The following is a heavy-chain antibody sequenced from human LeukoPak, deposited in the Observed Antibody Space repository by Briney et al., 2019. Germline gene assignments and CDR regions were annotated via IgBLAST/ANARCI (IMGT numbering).Heavy chain of an antibody. D-gene: IGHD2-2*01. J-gene: IGHJ5*02. CDR2: IYYSGST. CDR3: AREWGYCSGTSCSPFDP. Sequence: SETLSLTCTVSGGSISSYYWSWIRQPPGKGLEWIGYIYYSGSTNYNPSLKSRVTISVDTSKNQFSLKLSSVTAADTAVYYCAREWGYCSGTSCSPFDPWGQGTLVTVSS. CDR1: GGSISSYY. V-gene: IGHV4-59*12.